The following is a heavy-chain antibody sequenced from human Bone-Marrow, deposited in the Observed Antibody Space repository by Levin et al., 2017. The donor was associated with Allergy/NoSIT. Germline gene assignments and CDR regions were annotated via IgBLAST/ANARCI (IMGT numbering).Heavy chain of an antibody. CDR3: VGGLAVATPWFDP. D-gene: IGHD5-12*01. CDR1: GGSISGSY. V-gene: IGHV4-59*01. J-gene: IGHJ5*02. CDR2: MYYRGSA. Sequence: PSETLSLTCTVSGGSISGSYWSWIRQSPGGGLEWIGTMYYRGSATYNPSLSSRVTVSVDTSKNQLSLEVTSVTAADTAMYYCVGGLAVATPWFDPWGPGALVTVSS.